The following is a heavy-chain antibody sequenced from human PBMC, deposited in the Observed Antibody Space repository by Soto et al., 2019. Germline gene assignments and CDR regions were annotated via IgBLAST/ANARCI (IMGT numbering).Heavy chain of an antibody. V-gene: IGHV4-34*01. CDR3: AGWRVLWFGDYYMDV. J-gene: IGHJ6*03. D-gene: IGHD3-10*01. CDR1: GGSFSGYY. CDR2: INHSGST. Sequence: SETLSLTCAVYGGSFSGYYWSWIRQPPGKGLEWIGEINHSGSTNYNPSLKSRVTISVDTSKNQFSLKLSSVTAADTAVYYCAGWRVLWFGDYYMDVWGKGTTVTVSS.